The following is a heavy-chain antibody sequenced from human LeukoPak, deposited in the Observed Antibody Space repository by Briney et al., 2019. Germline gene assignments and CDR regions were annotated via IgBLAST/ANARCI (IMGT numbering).Heavy chain of an antibody. CDR3: ARRNRRWLQLRSDAFDI. Sequence: PSETLSLTCTVSGVSISSSSYYWGWIRQPPGKGLEWIGSIYYSGSTYYNPSLKSRVTISVDTSKNQFSLKLSSVTAADAAVYYCARRNRRWLQLRSDAFDIWGQGTMVTVSS. CDR1: GVSISSSSYY. V-gene: IGHV4-39*01. J-gene: IGHJ3*02. D-gene: IGHD5-12*01. CDR2: IYYSGST.